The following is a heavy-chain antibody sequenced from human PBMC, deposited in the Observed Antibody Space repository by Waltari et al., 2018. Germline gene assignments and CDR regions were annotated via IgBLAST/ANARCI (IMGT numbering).Heavy chain of an antibody. CDR1: GFTLSNYS. Sequence: EVQLVESGGGLVQPGGSLRLSCAASGFTLSNYSMNWVRQAPGKGLEWVSYISSSSSTIYYADSVKGRFTISRDNAKNSLYLQMNSLRAEDTAVYYCAKSGGSSSWFDAFDIWGQGTMVTVSS. D-gene: IGHD6-13*01. V-gene: IGHV3-48*04. J-gene: IGHJ3*02. CDR2: ISSSSSTI. CDR3: AKSGGSSSWFDAFDI.